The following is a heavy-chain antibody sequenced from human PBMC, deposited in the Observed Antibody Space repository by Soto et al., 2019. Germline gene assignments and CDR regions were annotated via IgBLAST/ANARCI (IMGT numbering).Heavy chain of an antibody. CDR1: GYTFTNYG. D-gene: IGHD6-13*01. CDR3: ARDLLYSTRATVRFDI. J-gene: IGHJ3*02. V-gene: IGHV1-18*01. CDR2: INTYNGNT. Sequence: VQLVQSGVEVKKPGASVKVSCKACGYTFTNYGISWVRQAPGQGLEWMGWINTYNGNTNYAQKAQGRVTMTTETSTSTAYMELRSLRPDDTAVYYCARDLLYSTRATVRFDIWGQGTMLTVSS.